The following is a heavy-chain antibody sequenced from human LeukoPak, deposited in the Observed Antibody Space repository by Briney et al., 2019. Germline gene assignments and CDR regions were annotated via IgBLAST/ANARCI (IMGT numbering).Heavy chain of an antibody. V-gene: IGHV1-18*01. J-gene: IGHJ4*02. CDR3: ARDQLGATGDY. CDR2: ISAYNGNT. D-gene: IGHD1-26*01. Sequence: ASVKVSCKASGYTFTSYDINWVRQATGQGLEWMGWISAYNGNTNYAQKLQGRVTMTTDTSTSTAYMELRSLRSDDTAVYYCARDQLGATGDYWGQGTLVTVSS. CDR1: GYTFTSYD.